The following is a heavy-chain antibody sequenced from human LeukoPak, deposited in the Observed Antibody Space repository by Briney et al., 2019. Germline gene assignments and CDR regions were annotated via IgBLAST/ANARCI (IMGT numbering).Heavy chain of an antibody. CDR1: GFTFSSYA. CDR2: IRPDGSEK. V-gene: IGHV3-7*01. D-gene: IGHD1/OR15-1a*01. CDR3: VDY. J-gene: IGHJ4*02. Sequence: QPGGSLRLSCAASGFTFSSYAMSWVRQAPGKGLEWVANIRPDGSEKYPVDSVKGRFTVTRDNAKNTLYLQMNRLRDDDSAVYGTVDYWGQGTQVTVSS.